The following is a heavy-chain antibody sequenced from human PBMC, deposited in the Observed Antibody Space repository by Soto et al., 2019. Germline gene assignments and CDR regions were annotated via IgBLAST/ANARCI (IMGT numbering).Heavy chain of an antibody. J-gene: IGHJ4*02. Sequence: GGSLRLSCAASGFTFSSYGMHWVRQAPGKGLEWVAVISYDGSNKYYADSVKGRFTISRDNSKNTLYLQMNSLRAEDTAVYYCAKDAANYYDSSGFDYWGQGTLVTVSS. D-gene: IGHD3-22*01. CDR2: ISYDGSNK. CDR3: AKDAANYYDSSGFDY. CDR1: GFTFSSYG. V-gene: IGHV3-30*18.